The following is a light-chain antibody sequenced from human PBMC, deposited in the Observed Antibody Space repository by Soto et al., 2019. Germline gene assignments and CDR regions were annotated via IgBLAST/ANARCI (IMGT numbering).Light chain of an antibody. CDR2: GAS. Sequence: EIVMTQSPATLSVSPGETATLSCRASQSISSDLAWYQQKHGQAPRLVIYGASNRATGIPARFSGSGSGTDFTLTISSLQSEDFAVYYCQQYGRPPRATFGQGTRLEIK. CDR3: QQYGRPPRAT. CDR1: QSISSD. J-gene: IGKJ5*01. V-gene: IGKV3D-15*01.